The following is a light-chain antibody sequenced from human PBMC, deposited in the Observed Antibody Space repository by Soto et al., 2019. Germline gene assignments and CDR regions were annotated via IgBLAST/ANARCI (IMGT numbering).Light chain of an antibody. CDR2: GAS. CDR1: ESVSGSY. J-gene: IGKJ4*01. V-gene: IGKV3-20*01. Sequence: EIQLTQSPGTLSLSAGERASLTCRASESVSGSYLAWYQKKPGQPHSLLIYGASNMASGIPDRFSGSASGTDFTLTVSRLEPEDFAVYYCQQYGSSPLTFGGGTKVEIK. CDR3: QQYGSSPLT.